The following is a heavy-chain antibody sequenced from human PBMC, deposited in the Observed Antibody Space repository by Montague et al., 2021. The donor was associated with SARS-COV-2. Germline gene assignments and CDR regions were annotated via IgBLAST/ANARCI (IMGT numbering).Heavy chain of an antibody. CDR3: ARGGLGNRGFDY. Sequence: SETLPLTCTVSGGSISSYYWSWIRQPPGKGLEWIGYIYYSGSTNYNPSLKSRVTISVDTSKNQFSLKLSSVTAADTAVYFCARGGLGNRGFDYWGQGALVTVSS. J-gene: IGHJ4*02. CDR1: GGSISSYY. D-gene: IGHD3/OR15-3a*01. V-gene: IGHV4-59*08. CDR2: IYYSGST.